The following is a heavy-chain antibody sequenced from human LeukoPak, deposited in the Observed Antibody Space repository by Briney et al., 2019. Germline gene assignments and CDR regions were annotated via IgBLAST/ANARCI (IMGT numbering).Heavy chain of an antibody. CDR3: ARAGAYYDSSDFDY. J-gene: IGHJ4*02. Sequence: GGSLRLSCTVSGFTVSSNSMSWVRQAPGKGLEWVSFIYSDNTHYSDSVKGRFTISRDNSKNTLYLQMNSLRAEDTAVYYCARAGAYYDSSDFDYWGQGTLVTVSS. D-gene: IGHD3-22*01. CDR1: GFTVSSNS. CDR2: IYSDNT. V-gene: IGHV3-66*03.